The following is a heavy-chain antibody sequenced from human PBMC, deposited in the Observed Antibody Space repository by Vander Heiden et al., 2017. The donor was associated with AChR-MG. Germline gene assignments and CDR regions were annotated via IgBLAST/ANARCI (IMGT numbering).Heavy chain of an antibody. CDR1: EFTFSSYW. J-gene: IGHJ4*02. CDR2: MNQDGSEN. D-gene: IGHD3-10*01. Sequence: EVQLVESGGGFVQPGGSLRLSCAASEFTFSSYWMSWVRQASGQGLEWVANMNQDGSENYYVDSVKGRFTISRDNAKNSLYLQMNSLTAEDTAVYFCARDNYGSAFDYWGQGTLVTVSS. V-gene: IGHV3-7*01. CDR3: ARDNYGSAFDY.